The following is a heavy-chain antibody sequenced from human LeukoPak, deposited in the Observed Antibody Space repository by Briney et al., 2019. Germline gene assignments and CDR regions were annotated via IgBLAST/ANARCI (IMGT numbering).Heavy chain of an antibody. V-gene: IGHV1-69*04. J-gene: IGHJ4*02. D-gene: IGHD6-19*01. Sequence: SVKVSCKASGGTFSSYAISWVRQAPGQGLEWMGRIIPIDGIANYAQKFKGRVTITADISTSTTYMELSNLRAEDTAVYYCARDARTIIAVAGTFDDWGQGTLVTVSS. CDR3: ARDARTIIAVAGTFDD. CDR2: IIPIDGIA. CDR1: GGTFSSYA.